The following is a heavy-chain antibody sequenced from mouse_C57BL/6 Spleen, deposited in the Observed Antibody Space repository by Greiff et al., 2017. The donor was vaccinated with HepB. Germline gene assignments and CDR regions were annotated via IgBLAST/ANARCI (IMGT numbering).Heavy chain of an antibody. CDR1: GFTFNTYA. J-gene: IGHJ2*01. D-gene: IGHD1-1*01. CDR2: IRSKSSNYAT. V-gene: IGHV10-3*01. CDR3: VRGGLLRQSPYFDY. Sequence: EVQRVESGGGLVQPKGSLKLSCAASGFTFNTYAMHWVRQAPGKGLEWVARIRSKSSNYATYYADSVKDRFTISRDDSQSMLYLQMNNLKTEDTAMYYCVRGGLLRQSPYFDYWGQGTTLTVSS.